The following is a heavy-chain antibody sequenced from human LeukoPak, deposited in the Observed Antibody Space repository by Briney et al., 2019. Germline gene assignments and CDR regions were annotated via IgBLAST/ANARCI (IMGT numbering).Heavy chain of an antibody. CDR2: IYYSGST. V-gene: IGHV4-59*01. J-gene: IGHJ4*02. Sequence: SETLSLTCTVSGGSISSYYWSWIRQPPGKGLEWIGYIYYSGSTNYNSSLKSRVTISVDTSKNQSSLKLSSVTAADTAVYYCARGPKYYDILTGYGPYYFDYWGQGTLVTVSS. D-gene: IGHD3-9*01. CDR3: ARGPKYYDILTGYGPYYFDY. CDR1: GGSISSYY.